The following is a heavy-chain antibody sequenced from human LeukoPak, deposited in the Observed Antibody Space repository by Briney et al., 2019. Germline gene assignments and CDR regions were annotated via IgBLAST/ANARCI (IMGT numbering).Heavy chain of an antibody. D-gene: IGHD6-19*01. CDR1: GFSVSSNY. CDR2: LFSGGGA. J-gene: IGHJ4*02. CDR3: ARERGSSGWATFDY. Sequence: GGSLRLSCAASGFSVSSNYMGWVRQAPGRGLEWVSVLFSGGGAYYADSVKGRFTASRDNSKNTLFLHMNSLRAEDTAIYYCARERGSSGWATFDYWGQGTLVTVSS. V-gene: IGHV3-66*01.